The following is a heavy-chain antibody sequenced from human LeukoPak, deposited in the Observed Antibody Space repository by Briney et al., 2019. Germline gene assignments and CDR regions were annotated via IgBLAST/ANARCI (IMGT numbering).Heavy chain of an antibody. D-gene: IGHD3-22*01. CDR3: ARAPSEIGGYYPEYFRH. CDR2: IKQDGSEK. Sequence: PGGSLRLSCAASGFTFSTYWMSWVRQAPGKGLEWVANIKQDGSEKNYVDSVKGRFTISRDNAMNSLYLQMNSLRGEDTAVYYCARAPSEIGGYYPEYFRHWGQGTLVTVSP. J-gene: IGHJ1*01. CDR1: GFTFSTYW. V-gene: IGHV3-7*01.